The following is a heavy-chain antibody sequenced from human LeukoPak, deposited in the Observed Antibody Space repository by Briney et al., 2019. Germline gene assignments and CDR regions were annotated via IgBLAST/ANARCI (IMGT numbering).Heavy chain of an antibody. J-gene: IGHJ6*03. CDR2: IHGTSGYT. CDR3: ARVLGRGLYDHMDV. CDR1: GYPFNDYH. Sequence: ASVKVSCKASGYPFNDYHMNWVRQAPGRGLEWMGRIHGTSGYTNYAQKYQGRVTMTTDTSVTTGYMELNRLTTDDTAVSYCARVLGRGLYDHMDVWGQGTTVSVS. V-gene: IGHV1-2*02. D-gene: IGHD3-16*01.